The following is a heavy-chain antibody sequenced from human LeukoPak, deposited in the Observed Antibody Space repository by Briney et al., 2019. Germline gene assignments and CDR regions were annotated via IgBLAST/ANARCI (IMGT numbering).Heavy chain of an antibody. CDR1: GFTFSSYG. Sequence: GGSLRLSCAASGFTFSSYGMHWVRQAPGKGLEWVAVISYDGSNKYYADSVKGRFTISRDNSKNTLYLQMNSLRAEDTAVYYCAKEYYDFWSGYYTHPLEDVWGQGTTVTVSS. CDR3: AKEYYDFWSGYYTHPLEDV. V-gene: IGHV3-30*18. CDR2: ISYDGSNK. J-gene: IGHJ6*02. D-gene: IGHD3-3*01.